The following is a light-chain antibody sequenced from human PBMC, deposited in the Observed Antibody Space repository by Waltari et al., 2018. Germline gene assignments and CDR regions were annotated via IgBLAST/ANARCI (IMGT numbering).Light chain of an antibody. CDR3: HHRGSGPST. V-gene: IGKV3-11*01. CDR1: QRVINY. Sequence: EIVLTQSPATLSLSPGERATLSCRASQRVINYLGWYQLKPAQVPKLVISDASTRPAGLPSRFSGSGSGADFTLTISKVEPEAVAVYVGHHRGSGPSTSGQGTRLEMK. J-gene: IGKJ5*01. CDR2: DAS.